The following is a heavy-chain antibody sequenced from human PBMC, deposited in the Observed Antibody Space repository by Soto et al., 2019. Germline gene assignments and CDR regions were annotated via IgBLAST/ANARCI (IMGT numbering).Heavy chain of an antibody. Sequence: GASVKVSCKASGYTFTGYYMHWVRQAPGQGLEWMGWINPNSGGTNYAQKFQGRVTMTRDTSISTAYMELSRLRSDDTAVYYCARDRLGLSAGLGVWGQGTLVTVSS. CDR1: GYTFTGYY. D-gene: IGHD3-16*01. CDR2: INPNSGGT. J-gene: IGHJ4*02. V-gene: IGHV1-2*02. CDR3: ARDRLGLSAGLGV.